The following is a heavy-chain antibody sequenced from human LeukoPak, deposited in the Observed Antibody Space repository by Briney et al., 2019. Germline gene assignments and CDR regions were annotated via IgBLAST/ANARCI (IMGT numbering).Heavy chain of an antibody. CDR2: IWYGGSNR. CDR3: ARHYERDWGSDRFDI. D-gene: IGHD7-27*01. CDR1: GFTFSIYG. V-gene: IGHV3-33*01. Sequence: GRSLRLSCAASGFTFSIYGMRWVRQAPGKGLEWVAVIWYGGSNRNYADSVPGRFNTSNDNSRNTLYLPMTNLKAEDRAVHSCARHYERDWGSDRFDIWGQGTMVTVSS. J-gene: IGHJ3*02.